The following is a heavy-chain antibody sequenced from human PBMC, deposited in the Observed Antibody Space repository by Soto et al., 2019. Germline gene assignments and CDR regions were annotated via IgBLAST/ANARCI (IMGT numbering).Heavy chain of an antibody. V-gene: IGHV3-23*01. CDR1: GLTFRNYD. D-gene: IGHD1-1*01. CDR3: AKSTTYYYYYMDV. Sequence: GGSLRLSCAASGLTFRNYDMTWVRQAPGKGLEWVSSVSNSGSRTYYADSVKGRFTISRDNSKNTLYLQMNSLRAEDTAIYYCAKSTTYYYYYMDVWGKGTTVTVSS. J-gene: IGHJ6*03. CDR2: VSNSGSRT.